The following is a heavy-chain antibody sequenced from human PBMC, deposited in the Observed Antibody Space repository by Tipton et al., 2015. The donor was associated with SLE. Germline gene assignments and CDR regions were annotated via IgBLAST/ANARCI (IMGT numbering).Heavy chain of an antibody. Sequence: GSLRLSCAASGFSFSYYEMNWVRQAPGKGLEWISYISTSGSTIYYADSVKGRFTISRANSKNSLYLQMDSLRAEDTAVYYCARDIRGPKTGDFDAFDLWGHGTMVTVSS. CDR1: GFSFSYYE. V-gene: IGHV3-48*03. CDR3: ARDIRGPKTGDFDAFDL. J-gene: IGHJ3*01. D-gene: IGHD7-27*01. CDR2: ISTSGSTI.